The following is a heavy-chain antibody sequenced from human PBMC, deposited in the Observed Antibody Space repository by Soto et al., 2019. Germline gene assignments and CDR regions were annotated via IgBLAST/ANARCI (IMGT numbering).Heavy chain of an antibody. Sequence: EVQLVESGGGLVQPGGSLRLSCAASGFTVSNNYMTWVRQAPGRGLDWVSIIFSAGSTYYADSVRGRFTISRDNSKNTLYLQMNSLIAEDTAIYYCARGAGGYSWRSPTFDSWGQGTLVTVSS. CDR3: ARGAGGYSWRSPTFDS. J-gene: IGHJ4*02. CDR1: GFTVSNNY. CDR2: IFSAGST. V-gene: IGHV3-66*01. D-gene: IGHD5-18*01.